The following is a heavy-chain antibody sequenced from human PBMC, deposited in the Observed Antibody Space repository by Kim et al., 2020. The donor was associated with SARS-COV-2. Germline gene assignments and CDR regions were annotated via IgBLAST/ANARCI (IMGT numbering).Heavy chain of an antibody. J-gene: IGHJ5*02. D-gene: IGHD6-13*01. V-gene: IGHV3-11*06. CDR3: AKGAGGP. CDR2: STGNYR. Sequence: STGNYRNYADEVKGRFTISRDNAQNSLLLQINSLRAEDTAVYYCAKGAGGPWGQGTLVTVSS.